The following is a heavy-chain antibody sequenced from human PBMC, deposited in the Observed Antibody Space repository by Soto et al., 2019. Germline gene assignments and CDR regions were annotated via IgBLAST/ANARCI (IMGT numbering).Heavy chain of an antibody. D-gene: IGHD2-15*01. V-gene: IGHV1-69*02. CDR2: IFPLTDIP. Sequence: QVQLVQSGTEVKKPGSSVKVSCKASGGTFRNYPINWVRQAPGQGLEWMGSIFPLTDIPDYAQNFQARLTMSADQSTSTAYMGLSSLTSDDTLMYFCSSGPFIVLNDFESWGQGTLVTVSS. CDR1: GGTFRNYP. J-gene: IGHJ4*02. CDR3: SSGPFIVLNDFES.